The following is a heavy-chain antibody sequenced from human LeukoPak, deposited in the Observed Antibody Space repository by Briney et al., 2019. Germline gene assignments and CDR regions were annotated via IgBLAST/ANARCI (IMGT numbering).Heavy chain of an antibody. J-gene: IGHJ4*02. Sequence: SETLSLTCTVSGGSISSYYWSWIRQPPGKGLEWIGCIYYSGSTNYNPSLKSRVTIPVDTSKNQFSLKLSSVTAADTAVYYCAGGEAMVTLDYWGQGTLVTVSS. V-gene: IGHV4-59*01. CDR3: AGGEAMVTLDY. D-gene: IGHD5-18*01. CDR2: IYYSGST. CDR1: GGSISSYY.